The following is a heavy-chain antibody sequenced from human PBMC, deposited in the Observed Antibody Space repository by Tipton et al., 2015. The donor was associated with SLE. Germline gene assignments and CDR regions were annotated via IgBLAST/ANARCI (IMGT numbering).Heavy chain of an antibody. Sequence: TLSLTCAVYGGSFSGYYWSWIRQPPGRGLEWIGEINHSGSSNYNPSLKSRVTISLDTSKNQFSLKLSSVTAADTAVYYCARGRWVAAAVTKYFDLWGRGTLVTVSS. CDR1: GGSFSGYY. D-gene: IGHD6-13*01. CDR2: INHSGSS. V-gene: IGHV4-34*01. J-gene: IGHJ2*01. CDR3: ARGRWVAAAVTKYFDL.